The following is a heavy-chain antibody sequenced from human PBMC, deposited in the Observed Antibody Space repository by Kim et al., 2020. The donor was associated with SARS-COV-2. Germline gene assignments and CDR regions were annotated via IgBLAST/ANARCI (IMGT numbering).Heavy chain of an antibody. CDR1: GFTFSNFA. CDR2: VSGSGSVFGGSGSGP. Sequence: GGSLRLSCGASGFTFSNFAMSWVRQAPGKGLEWVSAVSGSGSVFGGSGSGPYYADSVKGRFTISRDNSKNTLYLQMNSLRAEDTAVYYCAKETNVNAFDSWGQGTLVTVS. D-gene: IGHD2-8*01. V-gene: IGHV3-23*01. J-gene: IGHJ4*02. CDR3: AKETNVNAFDS.